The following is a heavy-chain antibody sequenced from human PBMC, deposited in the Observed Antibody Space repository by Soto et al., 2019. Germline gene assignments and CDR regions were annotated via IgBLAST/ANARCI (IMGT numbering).Heavy chain of an antibody. Sequence: SETLSLTCAVYGGSFSGYYWSWISQPPGKGLEWIGEINHSGSTNSNPSLKSRVTISVDTSKNQFSLKLSSVTAADRAVYHCARGVPMIVEAQRDAPDKYYFDSWGQGTQVTVSS. CDR2: INHSGST. D-gene: IGHD3-22*01. V-gene: IGHV4-34*01. CDR1: GGSFSGYY. CDR3: ARGVPMIVEAQRDAPDKYYFDS. J-gene: IGHJ4*02.